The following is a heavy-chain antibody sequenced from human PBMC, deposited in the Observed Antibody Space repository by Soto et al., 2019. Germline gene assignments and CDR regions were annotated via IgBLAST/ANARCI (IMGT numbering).Heavy chain of an antibody. CDR1: GGSISNYY. D-gene: IGHD3-3*01. Sequence: PSETLSLTCTVSGGSISNYYWSWIRQPPGKGLEWIGYIYYSGSTNYDPSLKSRVTISLDTSRNQFSLQLSSVTAADTAVYYCERYDLWSGYYYFDYWGQGTRVTVSS. V-gene: IGHV4-59*08. CDR2: IYYSGST. J-gene: IGHJ4*02. CDR3: ERYDLWSGYYYFDY.